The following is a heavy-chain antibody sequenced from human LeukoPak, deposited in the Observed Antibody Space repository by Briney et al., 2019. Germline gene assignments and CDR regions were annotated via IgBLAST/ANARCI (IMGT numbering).Heavy chain of an antibody. CDR3: GKGSLAVPATPLDF. CDR2: ISSRSTTI. D-gene: IGHD2-15*01. Sequence: GGSLRLSCTASGFDFSNSFMTWVRQARGKGLEWISYISSRSTTIYYADSVKGRFTISRDNGKNTVYLQMNNLRVDDTAVFYCGKGSLAVPATPLDFWGQGTLVTVSS. CDR1: GFDFSNSF. V-gene: IGHV3-11*01. J-gene: IGHJ4*02.